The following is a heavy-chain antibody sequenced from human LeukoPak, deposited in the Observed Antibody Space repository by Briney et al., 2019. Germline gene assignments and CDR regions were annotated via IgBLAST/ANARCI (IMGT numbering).Heavy chain of an antibody. CDR2: INSGSSTM. CDR1: GFTFSSYS. D-gene: IGHD3-10*01. V-gene: IGHV3-48*02. CDR3: ARVIAVVRGGGLSYYYAMDV. J-gene: IGHJ6*02. Sequence: KPGGSLRLSCAASGFTFSSYSMNWVRQAPGKGLEWVSYINSGSSTMYYADSVKGRFTISRDNGKTSLYLQMNSLRDEHTAVYYCARVIAVVRGGGLSYYYAMDVWGQGTTVTVSS.